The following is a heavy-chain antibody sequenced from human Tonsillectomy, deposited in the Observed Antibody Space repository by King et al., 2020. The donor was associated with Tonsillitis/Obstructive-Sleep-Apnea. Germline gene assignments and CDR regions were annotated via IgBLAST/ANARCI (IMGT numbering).Heavy chain of an antibody. CDR2: IKSKTDGGTT. J-gene: IGHJ4*02. Sequence: QLVQSGGGLVKPGGSLRLSCAASGFTFNNAWMSWVRQAPGKGLEWVGRIKSKTDGGTTAYAAPVKGRFIISRDDSKNTLYLQINSLKTEDTALYYRTTDGLDYWGQGTLVTVSS. CDR3: TTDGLDY. V-gene: IGHV3-15*01. CDR1: GFTFNNAW.